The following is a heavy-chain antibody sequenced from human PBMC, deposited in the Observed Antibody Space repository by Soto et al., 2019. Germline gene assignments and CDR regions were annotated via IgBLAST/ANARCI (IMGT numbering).Heavy chain of an antibody. CDR2: ISWDSDTI. V-gene: IGHV3-9*01. CDR1: GFTFDDYA. Sequence: EVQLVEAGGGLVQPGRSLRLSCAGSGFTFDDYAMHWVRQAAGKGLEWVSGISWDSDTIEYADSVQGRFTISRDNAKNSLYLQMNSLILEDTALYFCAKDMTPNYSESNAYAAFDKWGLGTMITVSS. D-gene: IGHD3-22*01. CDR3: AKDMTPNYSESNAYAAFDK. J-gene: IGHJ3*02.